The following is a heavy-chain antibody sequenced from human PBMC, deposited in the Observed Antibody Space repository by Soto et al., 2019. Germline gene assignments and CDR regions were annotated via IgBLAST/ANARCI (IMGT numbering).Heavy chain of an antibody. Sequence: EVQLVESGGGLVQPGRSLRLSCAASGFTFDDYAMHWVRQAPGKGLEWVSGISWNSGSIGYADSVKGRFTISRDNAKNSLYLQMNSLRAEDTALYYCAKEASYGDYGSSFEYWGQGTLVTVSS. D-gene: IGHD4-17*01. V-gene: IGHV3-9*01. CDR1: GFTFDDYA. J-gene: IGHJ4*02. CDR3: AKEASYGDYGSSFEY. CDR2: ISWNSGSI.